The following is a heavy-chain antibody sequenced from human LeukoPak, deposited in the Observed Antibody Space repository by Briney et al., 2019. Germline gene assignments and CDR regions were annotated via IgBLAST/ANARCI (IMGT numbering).Heavy chain of an antibody. Sequence: GGSLTLSCAVSGFTVSSNYMSWVRQAPGKVLEWVSLIYAGGSTYYADAVKGRFTISRHNSKNKLHLQMNSLRVEDTAVYYCATAGSSELLWDYAMDVWGQGTTVTVSS. CDR2: IYAGGST. D-gene: IGHD3-10*01. V-gene: IGHV3-53*04. CDR3: ATAGSSELLWDYAMDV. J-gene: IGHJ6*02. CDR1: GFTVSSNY.